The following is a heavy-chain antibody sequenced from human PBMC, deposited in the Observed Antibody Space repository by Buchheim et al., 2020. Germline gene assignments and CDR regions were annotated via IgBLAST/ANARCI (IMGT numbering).Heavy chain of an antibody. J-gene: IGHJ4*02. Sequence: QVQLVQSGAEVKKPGASVKVSCKTSEYTRHHIHWLRQAPGQRLEWVGRVNPNSGATEYAQKFQGRVTLTRATSISTTYMELSSLTSDDTAVFYCAVATDLVDPANPTFDCWGQGTL. V-gene: IGHV1-2*02. CDR2: VNPNSGAT. CDR3: AVATDLVDPANPTFDC. CDR1: EYTRHH. D-gene: IGHD5-12*01.